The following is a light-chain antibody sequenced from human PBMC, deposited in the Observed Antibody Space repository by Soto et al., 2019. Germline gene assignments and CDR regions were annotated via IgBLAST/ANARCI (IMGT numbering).Light chain of an antibody. Sequence: ILLTQSPSSLSASVGARFTITCRASQGIDSSFAWYQQKPGKAPKLLIYAASSLQSGVPSRFSGSGSGTDFTLTICSLQPEDFATYYCQQLHDYPITFGQGTRLEI. CDR2: AAS. V-gene: IGKV1-9*01. CDR3: QQLHDYPIT. J-gene: IGKJ5*01. CDR1: QGIDSS.